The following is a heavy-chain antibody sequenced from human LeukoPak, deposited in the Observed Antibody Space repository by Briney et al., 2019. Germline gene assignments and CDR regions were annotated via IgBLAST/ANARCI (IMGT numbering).Heavy chain of an antibody. CDR1: GYTFTSYG. CDR3: ARDLFPYYDFWSGDY. Sequence: ASVKVSCKASGYTFTSYGISWGRQAPGQGLEWMGWISAYNGNTNYAQKLQGRVAMTTDTSTSTAYMELRSLRSDDTAVYYCARDLFPYYDFWSGDYWGQGTLVTVSS. D-gene: IGHD3-3*01. V-gene: IGHV1-18*01. CDR2: ISAYNGNT. J-gene: IGHJ4*02.